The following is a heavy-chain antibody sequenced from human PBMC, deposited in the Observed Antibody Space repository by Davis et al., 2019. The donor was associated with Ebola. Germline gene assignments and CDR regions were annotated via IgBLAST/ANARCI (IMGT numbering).Heavy chain of an antibody. Sequence: GGSLRLSCAASGFTFSSYWMSWVRQAPGKGLEWVANIKQDRSEKYYVDSVKGRFTISRDNAKNSLYLQMNSLRAEDTAVYYCARDRQTYYDILTGYFWEVYYGMDVWGQGTTVTVSS. CDR2: IKQDRSEK. CDR3: ARDRQTYYDILTGYFWEVYYGMDV. V-gene: IGHV3-7*01. J-gene: IGHJ6*02. D-gene: IGHD3-9*01. CDR1: GFTFSSYW.